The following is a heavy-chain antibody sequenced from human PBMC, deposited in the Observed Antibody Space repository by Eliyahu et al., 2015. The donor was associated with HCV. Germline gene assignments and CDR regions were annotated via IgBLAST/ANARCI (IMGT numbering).Heavy chain of an antibody. V-gene: IGHV5-51*03. J-gene: IGHJ4*02. CDR3: ARVGYNIDY. CDR2: INPTDSNS. Sequence: EEQLVQSGAEVKKPGESLKISCKGSKYSFTNYWIGWVRQMSGKGLEWMGIINPTDSNSIYSPSFQGQVTMSADKSISTAYLQWSSLKASDTAMYFCARVGYNIDYWGQGTLVTVSS. CDR1: KYSFTNYW. D-gene: IGHD5-24*01.